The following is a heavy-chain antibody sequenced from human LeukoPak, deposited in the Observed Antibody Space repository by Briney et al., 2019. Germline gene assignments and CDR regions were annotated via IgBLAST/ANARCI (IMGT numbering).Heavy chain of an antibody. V-gene: IGHV3-15*01. CDR1: GFTFSSYA. J-gene: IGHJ4*02. D-gene: IGHD4-23*01. CDR3: AAVDFDY. CDR2: IKSKTDGGTT. Sequence: PGGSLRLSCAASGFTFSSYAMHWVRQAPGKGLEWVGCIKSKTDGGTTDYAAPVKDRFTISRDDSKNTLYMQMNSLKTEDTAVYYCAAVDFDYWGQRTLVTVSS.